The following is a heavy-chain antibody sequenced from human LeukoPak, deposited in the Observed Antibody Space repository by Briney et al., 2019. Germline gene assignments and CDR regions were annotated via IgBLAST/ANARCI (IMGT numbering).Heavy chain of an antibody. CDR2: ISSSSSYI. D-gene: IGHD5-12*01. Sequence: GGSLRLSCAASGFPFSSYSMNWVRQAPGKGLEWVSSISSSSSYIDYADSVKGRFTISRDNAKNSLYLQMNSLRAEDTAVYYCARLRSGYSGLDYWGQGTLVTVSS. CDR3: ARLRSGYSGLDY. J-gene: IGHJ4*02. V-gene: IGHV3-21*01. CDR1: GFPFSSYS.